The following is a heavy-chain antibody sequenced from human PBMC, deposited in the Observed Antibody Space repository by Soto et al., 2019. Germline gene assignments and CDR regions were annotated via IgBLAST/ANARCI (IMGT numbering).Heavy chain of an antibody. Sequence: NPSETLSLTCTVSGGSISSYYWSWIRQPPGKGLEWIGYIYYSGSTNYNPSLKSRVTISVDTSKNQFSLKLSSVTAADTAVYYCARRAQAANGFNWFDPWGQGTLVTVSS. V-gene: IGHV4-59*01. J-gene: IGHJ5*02. CDR2: IYYSGST. CDR1: GGSISSYY. CDR3: ARRAQAANGFNWFDP. D-gene: IGHD2-15*01.